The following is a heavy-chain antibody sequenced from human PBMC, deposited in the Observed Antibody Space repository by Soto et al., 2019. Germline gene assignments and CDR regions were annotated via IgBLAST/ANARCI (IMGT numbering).Heavy chain of an antibody. CDR3: ATVFDV. CDR2: IDTDGGGT. Sequence: GXSLRLSGAASGFTCRDHRIHWVRQAPGKGLEWVSRIDTDGGGTSYADSVKGRFTISTDNAENTVSLQMNGLRVEDTAVYYCATVFDVWGQGTLVTVSS. J-gene: IGHJ4*02. CDR1: GFTCRDHR. V-gene: IGHV3-74*01. D-gene: IGHD4-17*01.